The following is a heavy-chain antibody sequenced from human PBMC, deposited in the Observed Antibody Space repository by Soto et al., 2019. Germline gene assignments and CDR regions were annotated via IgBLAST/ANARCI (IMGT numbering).Heavy chain of an antibody. Sequence: QVQLVQSGAEVKKPGSSLKVSCKTSGVTFSTSGISWVRQGPGQGLEWMGGIIPLFGTPKYARKFQGRVSITANDSATTSYLELIGLSSDDTAIYYCARLAPSICGGGNCYRLDSYFDYWGQGSQVVVSS. CDR1: GVTFSTSG. CDR3: ARLAPSICGGGNCYRLDSYFDY. V-gene: IGHV1-69*01. J-gene: IGHJ4*03. D-gene: IGHD2-21*01. CDR2: IIPLFGTP.